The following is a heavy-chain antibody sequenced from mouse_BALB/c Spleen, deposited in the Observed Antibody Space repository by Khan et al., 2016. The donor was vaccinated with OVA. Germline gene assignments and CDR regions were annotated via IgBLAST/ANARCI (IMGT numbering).Heavy chain of an antibody. CDR3: TRLVDY. CDR2: INSGGST. J-gene: IGHJ4*01. V-gene: IGHV5-6-5*01. Sequence: VQLKESGGGLVKPGGSLTLSCAASGFTFSSYAVSWIRQTPEKRLEWVASINSGGSTYYPDSVKGRFTISRDDARNILYLQMSSLRSEDTAMYYCTRLVDYWGQGTSVTVSS. CDR1: GFTFSSYA.